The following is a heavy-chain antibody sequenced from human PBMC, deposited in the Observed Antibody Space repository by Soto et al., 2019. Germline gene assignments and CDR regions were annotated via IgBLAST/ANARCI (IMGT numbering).Heavy chain of an antibody. Sequence: QVQLQESGPGLVKPSETLSLTCTVSRGSVSGYYWAWVRQPPGKGLEYIGYIYFNGGTNYSPSLSIRVPMTLDTYPNQLSLKLPSVTAADTAFYFCARQSHYVPMSWVVETYFDPWGQGTLVTVSS. D-gene: IGHD2-15*01. V-gene: IGHV4-59*02. CDR3: ARQSHYVPMSWVVETYFDP. CDR2: IYFNGGT. J-gene: IGHJ5*02. CDR1: RGSVSGYY.